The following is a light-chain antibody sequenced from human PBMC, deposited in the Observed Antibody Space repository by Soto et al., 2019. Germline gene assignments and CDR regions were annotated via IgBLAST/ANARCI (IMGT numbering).Light chain of an antibody. J-gene: IGKJ4*01. V-gene: IGKV3-20*01. CDR3: QQYSDSPLT. Sequence: EIVLTQSPGTLSLSPGERATLSCRASQTVRTNYLAWFQHKPGQAPRLLIYGASSRATGNPDRFSGSGSGTDFTLTINRLEPEDFAGYFCQQYSDSPLTFGGGTKVEIK. CDR1: QTVRTNY. CDR2: GAS.